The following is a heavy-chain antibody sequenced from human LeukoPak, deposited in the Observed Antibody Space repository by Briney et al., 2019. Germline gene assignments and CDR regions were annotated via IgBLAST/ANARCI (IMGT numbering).Heavy chain of an antibody. CDR1: GGTFSSYA. V-gene: IGHV1-69*05. J-gene: IGHJ4*02. CDR3: ARGGYSYDNGDY. CDR2: IIPIFGTA. Sequence: SVKFSCKASGGTFSSYAISWVRQAPGQGLEWMGGIIPIFGTANYAQKFQGRVTMTRDTSISTAYMELSRLRSDDTAVYYCARGGYSYDNGDYWGQGTLDTVSS. D-gene: IGHD5-18*01.